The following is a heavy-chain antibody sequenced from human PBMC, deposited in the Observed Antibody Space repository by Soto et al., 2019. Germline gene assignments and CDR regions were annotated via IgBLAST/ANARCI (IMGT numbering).Heavy chain of an antibody. CDR1: GFTFSSYA. J-gene: IGHJ5*02. CDR3: AKDNRGSGSYGWFDP. CDR2: ISESGTSA. Sequence: EVQVLASGGGLEQPGGSLRLSCAASGFTFSSYAMGWVRQAPGKGLEWVSSISESGTSAYYADSVKGRFTISRDNSKDTLFPQRNSLRAEDTALYHCAKDNRGSGSYGWFDPWGQGTLVTVSS. D-gene: IGHD3-10*01. V-gene: IGHV3-23*01.